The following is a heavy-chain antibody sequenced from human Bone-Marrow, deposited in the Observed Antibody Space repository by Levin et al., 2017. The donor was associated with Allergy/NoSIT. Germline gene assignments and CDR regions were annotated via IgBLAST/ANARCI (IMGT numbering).Heavy chain of an antibody. CDR3: GRAKYCVSPSCYAGGIDS. Sequence: PSETLSLTCTVSGGSIRSDDFYWTWIRQSPGKGLEWLAFIYYSGSAYYNPSLRSRLTISVDTSNKQFFLKLSSVTAADTAVYFCGRAKYCVSPSCYAGGIDSWGQGTLVTVSS. V-gene: IGHV4-30-4*01. CDR1: GGSIRSDDFY. CDR2: IYYSGSA. D-gene: IGHD2-2*01. J-gene: IGHJ4*02.